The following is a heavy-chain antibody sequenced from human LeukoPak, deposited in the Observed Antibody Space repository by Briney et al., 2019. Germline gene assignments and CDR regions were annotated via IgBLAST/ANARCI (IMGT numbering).Heavy chain of an antibody. Sequence: PSETLSLTCAVYGGSFSGYYWSWIRQPPGKGLEWIGEINHSGSTNYNPSLKSRVTISVDTSKNQFSLKLSSVTAADTAVYYCARNPTHYYGSGSPTNWFDPWGQGTLVTVSS. CDR1: GGSFSGYY. CDR2: INHSGST. V-gene: IGHV4-34*01. D-gene: IGHD3-10*01. CDR3: ARNPTHYYGSGSPTNWFDP. J-gene: IGHJ5*02.